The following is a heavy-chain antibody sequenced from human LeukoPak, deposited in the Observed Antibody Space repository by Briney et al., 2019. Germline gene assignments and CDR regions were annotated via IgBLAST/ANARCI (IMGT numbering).Heavy chain of an antibody. V-gene: IGHV4-38-2*01. CDR3: ARILGYRTSTNCHDAFDI. CDR2: IYHGGRS. D-gene: IGHD2-2*01. Sequence: SETLSLTCAVSGYPMNSGYYWGWIRQPPGKGLEWIASIYHGGRSYYNPSLKSRVTISVDTSKNQFSLKMSSAIAADTAVYYCARILGYRTSTNCHDAFDIWGQGTMVTVSS. J-gene: IGHJ3*02. CDR1: GYPMNSGYY.